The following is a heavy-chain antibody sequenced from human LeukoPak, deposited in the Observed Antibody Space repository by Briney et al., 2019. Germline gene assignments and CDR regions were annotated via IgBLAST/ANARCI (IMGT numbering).Heavy chain of an antibody. CDR1: GGSFSGYY. CDR3: ARRYRGYSYGYLDY. CDR2: INHSGST. D-gene: IGHD5-18*01. Sequence: KPSETLSLTCAVYGGSFSGYYWSWIRQPPGKGLEWIGEINHSGSTNYNPSLKSRVTISVDTSKNQFSLKLSSVTAADTAVYYCARRYRGYSYGYLDYWGQGTLVTVSS. J-gene: IGHJ4*02. V-gene: IGHV4-34*01.